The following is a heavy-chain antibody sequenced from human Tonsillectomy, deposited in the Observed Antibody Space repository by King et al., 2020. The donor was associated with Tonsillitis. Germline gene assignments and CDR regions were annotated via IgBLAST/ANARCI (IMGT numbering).Heavy chain of an antibody. J-gene: IGHJ4*02. CDR2: ISWNSGYV. Sequence: LVESGGGLVQPGRSLRLSCAASGFTFDDYAMHWVRQAPGKGLEWVSGISWNSGYVAYAGSVKGRFTISRDNAKNSLYLQMDSLRAEDTALYYCGKGPRSSLYSSSGGDYWGQGTLVTVSS. D-gene: IGHD2-2*01. CDR1: GFTFDDYA. V-gene: IGHV3-9*01. CDR3: GKGPRSSLYSSSGGDY.